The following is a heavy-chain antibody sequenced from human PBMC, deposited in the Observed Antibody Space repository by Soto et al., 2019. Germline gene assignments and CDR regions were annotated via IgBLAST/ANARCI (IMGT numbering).Heavy chain of an antibody. V-gene: IGHV1-46*03. CDR1: GYTFTSYY. D-gene: IGHD6-13*01. Sequence: ASVKVSCKASGYTFTSYYMHWVRQAPGQGLEWMGIINPSGGSTSYAQKFQGRVTMTRDTSTSTVYMELSSLRSEDTAVYYCALLGKRVIGNAAHSSTGLNYWGQGTLVTVSS. CDR3: ALLGKRVIGNAAHSSTGLNY. J-gene: IGHJ4*02. CDR2: INPSGGST.